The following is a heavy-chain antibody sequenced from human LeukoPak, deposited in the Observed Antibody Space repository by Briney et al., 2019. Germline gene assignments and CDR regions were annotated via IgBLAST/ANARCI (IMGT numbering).Heavy chain of an antibody. CDR3: ARGFGELNSYYYMDV. V-gene: IGHV3-7*01. CDR2: IKQDGSEK. J-gene: IGHJ6*03. CDR1: GFTFSSYW. Sequence: GGSLRLSSAASGFTFSSYWMSWVRQAPGKGLEGVANIKQDGSEKYYVDSVKGRFTISRDNAKTSLYMQMNSLRAEDTAVYYCARGFGELNSYYYMDVWGKGTTVTVSS. D-gene: IGHD3-10*01.